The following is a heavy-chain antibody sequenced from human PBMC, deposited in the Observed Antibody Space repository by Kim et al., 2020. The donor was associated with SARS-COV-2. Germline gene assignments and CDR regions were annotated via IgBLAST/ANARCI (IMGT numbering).Heavy chain of an antibody. CDR3: AKRGCSGGSCYSGLGAFDI. CDR1: GFTFSNYA. D-gene: IGHD2-15*01. J-gene: IGHJ3*02. V-gene: IGHV3-23*01. CDR2: LSSSGGST. Sequence: GGSLRLSCAASGFTFSNYAMSWVRQAPGKGLEWVSALSSSGGSTYYADSVTGRFTISRDTSKKTLYLQMNSLRAEDTAVYYCAKRGCSGGSCYSGLGAFDIWGQGTMVTVSS.